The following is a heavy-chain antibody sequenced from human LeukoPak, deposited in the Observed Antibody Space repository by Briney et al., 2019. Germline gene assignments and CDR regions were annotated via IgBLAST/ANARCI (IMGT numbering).Heavy chain of an antibody. Sequence: GESLKISCKGSGYSFTRYWIGWVRQMPGKGLDWMGIIYPGDSDTRYSPSFQGQVTMSAEKSISTAYLQWNSLKASDTAMYYCARRASAGTGPDAFDIWGQGTMVTVSS. D-gene: IGHD6-13*01. J-gene: IGHJ3*02. CDR3: ARRASAGTGPDAFDI. V-gene: IGHV5-51*01. CDR1: GYSFTRYW. CDR2: IYPGDSDT.